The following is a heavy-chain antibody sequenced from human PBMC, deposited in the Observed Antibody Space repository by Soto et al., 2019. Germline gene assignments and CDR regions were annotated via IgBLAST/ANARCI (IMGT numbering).Heavy chain of an antibody. J-gene: IGHJ5*02. CDR1: GGTFSSYA. CDR3: AREEPKNYDFWSGRRVWFGP. CDR2: IIPIFGTA. V-gene: IGHV1-69*13. D-gene: IGHD3-3*01. Sequence: ASVKVSCKASGGTFSSYAISWVRQAPGQGLEWMGGIIPIFGTANYAQKFQGRVTITADESTSTAYMELSSLRSEDTAVYYCAREEPKNYDFWSGRRVWFGPWGQGTLVTVSS.